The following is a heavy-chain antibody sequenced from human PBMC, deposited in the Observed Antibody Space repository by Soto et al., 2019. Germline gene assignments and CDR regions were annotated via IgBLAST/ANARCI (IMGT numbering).Heavy chain of an antibody. V-gene: IGHV4-4*07. CDR1: GGSISSYY. Sequence: QVQLQESGPGLVKPSETLSLTCTVSGGSISSYYWSWIRQPAGKGLEWIGRIYTSGSTNYNPSLKSRVTMSVETSKNQFSLKLSSVTAADTAVYYCAGGARNFWSGSYNWFDPWGQGTLVTVSS. CDR2: IYTSGST. D-gene: IGHD3-3*01. J-gene: IGHJ5*02. CDR3: AGGARNFWSGSYNWFDP.